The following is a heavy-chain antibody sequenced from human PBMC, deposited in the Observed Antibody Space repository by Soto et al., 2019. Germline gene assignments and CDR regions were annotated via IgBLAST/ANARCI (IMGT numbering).Heavy chain of an antibody. CDR3: ARDGSHYDVDY. J-gene: IGHJ4*02. CDR2: IWNDGSTT. CDR1: GFDFRSCG. Sequence: LVESGGGVAQPGTSLRLSCATSGFDFRSCGMHWVRQAPGKGLAWVGMIWNDGSTTHFGDSVKGRFTVSRDNSKSTLYLQMNSLRDEDTGVYYSARDGSHYDVDYWGQGTLVTVSS. D-gene: IGHD4-4*01. V-gene: IGHV3-33*01.